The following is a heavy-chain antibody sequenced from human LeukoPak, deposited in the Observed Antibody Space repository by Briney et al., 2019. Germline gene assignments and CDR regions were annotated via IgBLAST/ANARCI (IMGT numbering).Heavy chain of an antibody. J-gene: IGHJ4*02. CDR1: GFTFSSYA. D-gene: IGHD5-24*01. CDR2: ISGSGGST. CDR3: AKEDGYNGGEDY. V-gene: IGHV3-23*01. Sequence: GGSLRLSCAASGFTFSSYAMSWVRQAPGKGLEWVSAISGSGGSTYYADSVKGRFTISRDNSKNTLYLQMNSLGAGDTAVYYCAKEDGYNGGEDYWGQGTLVTVSS.